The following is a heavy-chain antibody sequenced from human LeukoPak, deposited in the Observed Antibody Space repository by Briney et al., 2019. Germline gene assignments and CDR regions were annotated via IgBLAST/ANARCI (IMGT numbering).Heavy chain of an antibody. CDR1: GLTFSSYA. D-gene: IGHD3-9*01. CDR2: ISNDGGDK. CDR3: ARDSAITIFFTPLMDV. J-gene: IGHJ6*02. Sequence: GRSLRLSCAASGLTFSSYAMHWVRQAPRKGLERVAVISNDGGDKFYADSVKGRFTISRDNSKNTLYLQMNSLRAQDTALYYCARDSAITIFFTPLMDVWGQGTTVTVSS. V-gene: IGHV3-30-3*01.